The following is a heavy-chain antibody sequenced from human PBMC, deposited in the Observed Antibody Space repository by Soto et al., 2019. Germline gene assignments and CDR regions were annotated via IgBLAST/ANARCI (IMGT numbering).Heavy chain of an antibody. CDR2: INPSGGST. V-gene: IGHV1-46*01. CDR3: ASLDGPAAGDYYFDY. J-gene: IGHJ4*02. CDR1: GYTFTSYY. Sequence: GASVKVSCKASGYTFTSYYMHWVRQAPGQGLEWMGIINPSGGSTSYAQKFQGRVTMTRDTSTSTVYMELSSLRSEDTAVYYCASLDGPAAGDYYFDYWGQGTLVTVSS. D-gene: IGHD6-13*01.